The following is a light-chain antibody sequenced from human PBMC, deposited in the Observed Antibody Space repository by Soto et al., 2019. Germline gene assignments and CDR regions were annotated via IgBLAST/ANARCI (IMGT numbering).Light chain of an antibody. V-gene: IGKV3-20*01. Sequence: EIVLTQSPGTLSLSPGXTATLSCRASQSVSSSYLAWYQQKPGQAPRLLVYGSYHRATGIADRFSGSGSGTDFTLTISRLEPEDFAVYYCQQYSSSYDTSLYTFGQGTKVDIK. J-gene: IGKJ2*01. CDR3: QQYSSSYDTSLYT. CDR1: QSVSSSY. CDR2: GSY.